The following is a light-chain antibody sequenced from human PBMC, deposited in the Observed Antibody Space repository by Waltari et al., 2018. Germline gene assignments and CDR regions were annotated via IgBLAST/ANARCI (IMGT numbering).Light chain of an antibody. CDR2: AAS. V-gene: IGKV1-6*01. J-gene: IGKJ1*01. CDR1: QGITND. CDR3: LQDYNFLT. Sequence: AIQMTQSQSSLSASVGDRVTITCRASQGITNDLAWYQQQSGKAPKLLIYAASRLASGGPSRFSGSGSGTDFTLTISSLQPEDLATYYCLQDYNFLTFGQGTKVDIK.